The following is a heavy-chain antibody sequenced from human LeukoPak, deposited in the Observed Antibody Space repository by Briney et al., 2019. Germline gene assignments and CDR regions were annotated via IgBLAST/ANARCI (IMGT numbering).Heavy chain of an antibody. D-gene: IGHD5-18*01. CDR2: INHSGST. V-gene: IGHV4-34*01. CDR1: GGSFSGYY. Sequence: SETLSLTCAVYGGSFSGYYWSWIRQLPGKGLEWIGEINHSGSTNYNPSLKSRVTISVDTSKNQFSLKLSSVTAADTAVYYCARERGGYSYGLIYYYYYMDVWGKGTTVTVSS. CDR3: ARERGGYSYGLIYYYYYMDV. J-gene: IGHJ6*03.